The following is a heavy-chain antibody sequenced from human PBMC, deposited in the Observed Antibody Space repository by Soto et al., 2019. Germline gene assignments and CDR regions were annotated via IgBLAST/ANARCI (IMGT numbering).Heavy chain of an antibody. J-gene: IGHJ4*02. CDR1: GFAFSNAG. CDR2: IWHNGKNK. CDR3: ARDPGQDEAMDY. Sequence: QVQVVESGGGVVQPGRSLRLSCATSGFAFSNAGMHWVRQVPGKGLEWVAVIWHNGKNKDYADYAKGRFTISRDNSKNILYLEMNSLRVENTAIYYCARDPGQDEAMDYWGEGTLFTVSS. V-gene: IGHV3-33*04.